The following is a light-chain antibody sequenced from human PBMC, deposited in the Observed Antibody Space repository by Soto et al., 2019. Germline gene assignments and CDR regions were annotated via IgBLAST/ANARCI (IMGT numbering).Light chain of an antibody. CDR3: QHYNNWPPWT. J-gene: IGKJ1*01. CDR2: GAS. CDR1: QSISTN. V-gene: IGKV3-15*01. Sequence: VMTQTPATLSVSPGERATLSCRARQSISTNLAWYQQKPGQAPRLLIYGASTRATGIPARFSGSGSGTEFSLTISSLRSEDFAVYYCQHYNNWPPWTFGPGTKVEIK.